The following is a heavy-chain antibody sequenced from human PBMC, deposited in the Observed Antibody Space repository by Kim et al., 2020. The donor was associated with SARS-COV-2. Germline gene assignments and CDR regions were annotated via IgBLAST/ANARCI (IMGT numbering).Heavy chain of an antibody. J-gene: IGHJ6*02. V-gene: IGHV3-15*01. D-gene: IGHD3-22*01. Sequence: EYAAPLNGRFTISRDDSKNTLYLQMNSLETEDTAVYYCTTDPFKYYFDPAVWGQGTTVTVSS. CDR3: TTDPFKYYFDPAV.